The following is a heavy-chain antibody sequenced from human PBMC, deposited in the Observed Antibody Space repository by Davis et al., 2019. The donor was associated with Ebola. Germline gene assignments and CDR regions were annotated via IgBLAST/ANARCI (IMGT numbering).Heavy chain of an antibody. Sequence: GESLKISCAASGFTVCSNYMSWVRQAPGKGLEWVSVIYSGGSTYYADSVKGRFTISRDNSKNTLYLQMNSLRAEDTAVYYCAKDLPDIVVVPDAYYYYYYMDVWGKGTTVTVSS. CDR3: AKDLPDIVVVPDAYYYYYYMDV. J-gene: IGHJ6*03. CDR2: IYSGGST. CDR1: GFTVCSNY. V-gene: IGHV3-53*01. D-gene: IGHD2-2*01.